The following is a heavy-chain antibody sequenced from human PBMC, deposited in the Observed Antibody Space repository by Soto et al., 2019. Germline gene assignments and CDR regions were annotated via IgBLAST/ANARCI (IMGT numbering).Heavy chain of an antibody. J-gene: IGHJ6*02. CDR2: ILPIFGTA. CDR1: GGTFSSYA. V-gene: IGHV1-69*06. CDR3: ARASTLTVHCGSVSCPRMDV. D-gene: IGHD2-2*01. Sequence: QVQLVQSGAEVKKPGSPVKVSCKASGGTFSSYAISWVRQAPGQGLGWMGGILPIFGTANYARKFQGRVTITADRSTSTAYMELSSLRSEDTAVYYCARASTLTVHCGSVSCPRMDVWGQGTTVTVSS.